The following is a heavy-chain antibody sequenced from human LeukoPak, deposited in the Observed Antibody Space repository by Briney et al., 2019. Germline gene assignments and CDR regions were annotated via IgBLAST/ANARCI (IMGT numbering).Heavy chain of an antibody. CDR1: GYSFTSYW. Sequence: GESLKISCKGSGYSFTSYWIGWVRQMPGKGLEWMGIIYPGDSDTRYSPSFQGQVTISADKSISTAYLQWSSLKASDTAMYYCARLPWGYSYGATDAFDIWGQGTMVTVSS. D-gene: IGHD5-18*01. V-gene: IGHV5-51*01. J-gene: IGHJ3*02. CDR2: IYPGDSDT. CDR3: ARLPWGYSYGATDAFDI.